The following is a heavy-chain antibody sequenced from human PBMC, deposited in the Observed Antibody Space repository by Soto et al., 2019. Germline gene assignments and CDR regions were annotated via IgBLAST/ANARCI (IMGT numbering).Heavy chain of an antibody. CDR2: INHSGST. D-gene: IGHD3-3*01. J-gene: IGHJ6*03. V-gene: IGHV4-34*01. Sequence: SETLSLTCAVYGGSFSDYYWSWIRQPPGKGLEWIGEINHSGSTNYNPSLKSRVTISVDTSKNQFSLKLSSVTAADTAVYYCASSSFGVVNYYYCYYMDVWGKGTTVTVSS. CDR3: ASSSFGVVNYYYCYYMDV. CDR1: GGSFSDYY.